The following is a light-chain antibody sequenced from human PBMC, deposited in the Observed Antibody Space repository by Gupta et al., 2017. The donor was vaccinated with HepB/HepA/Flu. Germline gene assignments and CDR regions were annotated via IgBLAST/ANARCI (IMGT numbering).Light chain of an antibody. J-gene: IGKJ1*01. Sequence: DMVMTQSPDSLAVSLGARANINCKSSQSVLYSFNNNNYLVWYQQKPGQPPKLLIYWASTRECGVPDRFSGSGSGTDFTLTISSLQADDVAVYYCQQYYSSPRTFGQGTKVELK. CDR1: QSVLYSFNNNNY. CDR3: QQYYSSPRT. V-gene: IGKV4-1*01. CDR2: WAS.